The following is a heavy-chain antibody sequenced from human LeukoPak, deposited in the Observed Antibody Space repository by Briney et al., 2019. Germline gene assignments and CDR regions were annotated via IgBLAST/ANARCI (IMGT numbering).Heavy chain of an antibody. D-gene: IGHD2-21*02. CDR2: IYSGGST. CDR3: AREGGGYCGGDCYSSPYSYYGMDV. Sequence: GGSLRLSCAASGFTVSSNYMSWVRQAPGKGLEWGSVIYSGGSTYYADSVKGRFTISRDNSKNTLYLQMNSLRAEDTAVYYCAREGGGYCGGDCYSSPYSYYGMDVWGQGTLVTVSS. CDR1: GFTVSSNY. J-gene: IGHJ6*02. V-gene: IGHV3-53*01.